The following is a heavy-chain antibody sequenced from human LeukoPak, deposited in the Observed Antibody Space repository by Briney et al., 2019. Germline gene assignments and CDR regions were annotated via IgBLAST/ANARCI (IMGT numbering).Heavy chain of an antibody. J-gene: IGHJ4*02. CDR1: GFTFSSYG. CDR3: ARDEIYYDILTGYRHFDY. Sequence: GGSLRLSCAASGFTFSSYGMSWVRQAPGKGLEWVSAISGSGGSTYYADSVKGRFTISRDNSKNTLYLRMNSLRAEDTAVYYCARDEIYYDILTGYRHFDYWGQGTLVTVFS. D-gene: IGHD3-9*01. CDR2: ISGSGGST. V-gene: IGHV3-23*01.